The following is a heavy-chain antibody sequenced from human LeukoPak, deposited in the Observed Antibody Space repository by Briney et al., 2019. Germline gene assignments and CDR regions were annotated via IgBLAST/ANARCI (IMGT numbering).Heavy chain of an antibody. CDR2: INPNSGGT. CDR1: GYTFTGYY. D-gene: IGHD3-22*01. CDR3: ARDFQADYYDSSGYYYDY. Sequence: ASVKVSCKASGYTFTGYYMHWVRQAPGQGLEWMGWINPNSGGTNYAQKFQGRVTMTRDTSISAAYMELSRLRSDDTAVYYCARDFQADYYDSSGYYYDYWGQGTLVTVSS. V-gene: IGHV1-2*02. J-gene: IGHJ4*02.